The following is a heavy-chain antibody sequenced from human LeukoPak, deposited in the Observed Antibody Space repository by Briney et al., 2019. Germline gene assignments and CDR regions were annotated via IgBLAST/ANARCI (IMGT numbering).Heavy chain of an antibody. V-gene: IGHV3-7*01. Sequence: GGSLRLSCADSGFTFSSYWMSWVRQAPGKGLEWVANIKQDGGEKDYVDSVKGRFTISRDNAKNSLYLQMNSLRAEDTAVYYCARYCGGDCYGMDVWGQGTTVTVSS. D-gene: IGHD2-21*01. J-gene: IGHJ6*02. CDR1: GFTFSSYW. CDR3: ARYCGGDCYGMDV. CDR2: IKQDGGEK.